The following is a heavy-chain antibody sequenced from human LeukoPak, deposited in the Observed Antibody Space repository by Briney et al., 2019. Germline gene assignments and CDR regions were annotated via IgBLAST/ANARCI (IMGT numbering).Heavy chain of an antibody. V-gene: IGHV4-61*02. CDR1: GGSISSGSYY. D-gene: IGHD3-10*01. CDR2: IYTSGST. Sequence: PSQTLSLTCTVSGGSISSGSYYWSWIRQPAGKGLEWIGRIYTSGSTNYNPSLKSRVTMSVDTSKNQFSLKLSSVTAADTAVYYCAREGQYVLLWFGEDPLYNWFDPWGQGTLVTVSS. CDR3: AREGQYVLLWFGEDPLYNWFDP. J-gene: IGHJ5*02.